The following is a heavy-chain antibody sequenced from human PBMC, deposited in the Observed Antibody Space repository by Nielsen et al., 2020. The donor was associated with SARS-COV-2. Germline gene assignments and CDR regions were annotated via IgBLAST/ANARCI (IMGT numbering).Heavy chain of an antibody. CDR1: GFTFSDYY. V-gene: IGHV3-23*01. J-gene: IGHJ4*02. CDR2: ISGNGDTT. D-gene: IGHD1-26*01. Sequence: GESLKISCAASGFTFSDYYMSWIRQAPGKGLEWVSAISGNGDTTYYADSVKGRFIISRDNSKNTLYLEMNSLRADDTAVYYCANGPGSWDYWGQGTLVTVSS. CDR3: ANGPGSWDY.